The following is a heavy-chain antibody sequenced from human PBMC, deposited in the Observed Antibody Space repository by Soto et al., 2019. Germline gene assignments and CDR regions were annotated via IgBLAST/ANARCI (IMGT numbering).Heavy chain of an antibody. D-gene: IGHD3-3*01. J-gene: IGHJ4*02. V-gene: IGHV3-30*03. CDR1: GFTFSTYG. Sequence: QVQLVESGGGVVQPGRSLRLSCSVSGFTFSTYGMHWVRQAPGKGLAWVAFISYDGSKQYYEDSVRGRFTISRANSNNTLYLQMNNMTSKDTAVYFCARRRFLDSPLDFWGQGTLVTVSS. CDR3: ARRRFLDSPLDF. CDR2: ISYDGSKQ.